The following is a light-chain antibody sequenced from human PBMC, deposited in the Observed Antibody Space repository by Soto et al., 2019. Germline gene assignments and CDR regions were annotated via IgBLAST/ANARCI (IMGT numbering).Light chain of an antibody. Sequence: QSVLTQPPSASGTPGQRVTISCSGSNSNIGTNAVNWYQQIPGTAPKLLIYNNNQRPSGVPDRFSGSKSGTSASLTISGLHPDDEADYPCATWDDTLRSWVFGGGTKLTVL. CDR1: NSNIGTNA. CDR2: NNN. V-gene: IGLV1-44*01. CDR3: ATWDDTLRSWV. J-gene: IGLJ3*02.